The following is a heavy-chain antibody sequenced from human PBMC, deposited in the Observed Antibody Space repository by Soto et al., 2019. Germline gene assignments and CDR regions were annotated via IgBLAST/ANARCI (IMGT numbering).Heavy chain of an antibody. CDR3: ARQYCSGYSCYWYFDL. D-gene: IGHD2-15*01. J-gene: IGHJ2*01. CDR2: IYPGDSDT. Sequence: EVQLVQSGAEVKKPGESLQISCKGSGYSFTSYWIGWVRQMPGKGLEWMGIIYPGDSDTRYSPSFQGQVTISADKSISTAYLQWSSLKASDTAMYYCARQYCSGYSCYWYFDLWGRGTLVTVSS. CDR1: GYSFTSYW. V-gene: IGHV5-51*01.